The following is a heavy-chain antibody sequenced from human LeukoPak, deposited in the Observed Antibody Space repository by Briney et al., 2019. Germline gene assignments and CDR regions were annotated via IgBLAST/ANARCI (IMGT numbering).Heavy chain of an antibody. Sequence: ETLSLTCTVSGGSISSYYWSWIRQPPGKGLEWIGYIHHSGSTNYKPSLKSRVTISVDTSKTQFSLKLSSVTAADTAVYYCARFPGRDYYYGMDVWGQGTTVTVSS. CDR1: GGSISSYY. V-gene: IGHV4-4*09. CDR2: IHHSGST. D-gene: IGHD3-10*01. J-gene: IGHJ6*02. CDR3: ARFPGRDYYYGMDV.